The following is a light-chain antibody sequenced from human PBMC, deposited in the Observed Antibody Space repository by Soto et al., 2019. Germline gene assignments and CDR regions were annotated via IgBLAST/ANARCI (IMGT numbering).Light chain of an antibody. Sequence: DIQMTQSPSSLSASVGDRVTIYCRASQNIAQHLNWYQQKSGKTPKLLIYAASTLQNEVPSRFSGSGSGTDFTLTISRLQPEDFATYYCQQSHSAPLTFGGGTKVEIK. CDR2: AAS. V-gene: IGKV1-39*01. J-gene: IGKJ4*01. CDR3: QQSHSAPLT. CDR1: QNIAQH.